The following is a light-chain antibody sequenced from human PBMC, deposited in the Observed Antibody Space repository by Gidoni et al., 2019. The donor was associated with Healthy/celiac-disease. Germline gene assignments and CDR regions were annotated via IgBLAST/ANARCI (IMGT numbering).Light chain of an antibody. CDR1: QSISSY. CDR2: AAS. Sequence: DIQMTQPPSSLSASVGDRVTITCRASQSISSYLNWYQQKPGKAPKLLIYAASSLPSGIPSRFSGSGSGTDFTLTISSLQPEDFATYYCQQSYSTLRTFGQGTKVEIK. CDR3: QQSYSTLRT. V-gene: IGKV1-39*01. J-gene: IGKJ1*01.